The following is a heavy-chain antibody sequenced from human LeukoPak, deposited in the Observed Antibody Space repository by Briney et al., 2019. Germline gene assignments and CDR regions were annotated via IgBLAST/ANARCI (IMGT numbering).Heavy chain of an antibody. J-gene: IGHJ4*02. V-gene: IGHV3-23*01. Sequence: GGSLRLSCAASGLSFSAYAMGWVRQAPGKGLEWVSIISGGGAKTYYADSVKGRFTISRDNSENTVYPQMNSLRAEDTAVYYCAKGKSYFDYWGQGTLVTVSS. CDR2: ISGGGAKT. CDR1: GLSFSAYA. CDR3: AKGKSYFDY.